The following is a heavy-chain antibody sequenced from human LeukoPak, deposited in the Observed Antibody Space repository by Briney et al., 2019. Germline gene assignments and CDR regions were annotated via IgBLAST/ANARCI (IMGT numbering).Heavy chain of an antibody. CDR3: ARDLPLSRGSSSNYFDY. Sequence: PGGSLRLSCAASGFTFSSYAMGWVRQAPGKGLEWVSAISGSGDNTYYADSVKGRFTISRDNSKNTLHLQMNSLRAEDTAVYYCARDLPLSRGSSSNYFDYWGQGTLVTVSS. D-gene: IGHD6-6*01. V-gene: IGHV3-23*01. CDR1: GFTFSSYA. J-gene: IGHJ4*02. CDR2: ISGSGDNT.